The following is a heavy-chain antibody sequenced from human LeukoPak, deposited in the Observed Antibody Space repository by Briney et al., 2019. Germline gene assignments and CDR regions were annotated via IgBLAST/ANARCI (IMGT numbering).Heavy chain of an antibody. CDR1: GYTFTGYY. Sequence: ASVKVSCKVSGYTFTGYYMHWVRQAPGQGLEWVGWINPNSGDTNYAQKFQGRVTMTRDTPISTAYMELSRLRSDDTAVYYCAREIQSDYWGQGTLVTVSS. CDR3: AREIQSDY. J-gene: IGHJ4*02. V-gene: IGHV1-2*02. CDR2: INPNSGDT.